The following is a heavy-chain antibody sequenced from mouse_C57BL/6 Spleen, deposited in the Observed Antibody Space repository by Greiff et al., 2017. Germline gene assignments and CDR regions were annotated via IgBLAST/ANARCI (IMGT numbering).Heavy chain of an antibody. J-gene: IGHJ1*03. CDR3: ARENYGSYWYFDV. CDR1: GYSITSGYD. CDR2: ISYSGST. Sequence: EVQLQQSGPGMVKPSQSLSLTCTVTGYSITSGYDWHWIRHFPGNKLEWMGYISYSGSTNYNPSLKSRISITHDTSKNHFFLKLNSVTTEDTATYYCARENYGSYWYFDVWGTGTTVTVSS. D-gene: IGHD1-1*01. V-gene: IGHV3-1*01.